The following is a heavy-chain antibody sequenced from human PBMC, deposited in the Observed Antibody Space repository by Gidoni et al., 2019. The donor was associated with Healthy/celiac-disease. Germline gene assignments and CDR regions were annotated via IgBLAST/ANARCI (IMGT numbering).Heavy chain of an antibody. Sequence: EVQLVESGGVVVQPGGSLRLSCAASGFPFDGYAMRWVRHAPGKGLEWVSLISGDGGSTYYADSVKGRFTISRDNSKNSLYLQMNSLRTEDTALYYCAKDITGTGIAAAGTPAYYYYGMDVWGQGTTVTVSS. V-gene: IGHV3-43*01. J-gene: IGHJ6*02. CDR1: GFPFDGYA. D-gene: IGHD6-13*01. CDR2: ISGDGGST. CDR3: AKDITGTGIAAAGTPAYYYYGMDV.